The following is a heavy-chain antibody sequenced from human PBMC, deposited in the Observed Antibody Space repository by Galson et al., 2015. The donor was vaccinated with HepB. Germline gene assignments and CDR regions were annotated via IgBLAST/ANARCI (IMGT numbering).Heavy chain of an antibody. CDR2: ISYDGSNK. Sequence: SLRLSCAASGFTLNSYAMHWVRQAPGKGLEWVAAISYDGSNKYNADSAKGRFTISRDNPKNILYLQMNSLRTQDTAVYYCARDWWGDCSSIICPRLGGMEVWGQGTTVTVSS. V-gene: IGHV3-30-3*01. CDR1: GFTLNSYA. CDR3: ARDWWGDCSSIICPRLGGMEV. D-gene: IGHD2-2*01. J-gene: IGHJ6*02.